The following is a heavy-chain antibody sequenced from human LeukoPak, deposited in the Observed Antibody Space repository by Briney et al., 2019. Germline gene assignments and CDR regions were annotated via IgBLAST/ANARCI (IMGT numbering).Heavy chain of an antibody. CDR3: ARGGLRSHFDY. V-gene: IGHV4-4*02. CDR1: GGSISSSNW. D-gene: IGHD4-17*01. J-gene: IGHJ4*02. CDR2: IYHSGST. Sequence: SETLSLTCAVSGGSISSSNWWSWVRQPPGKGLEWIGEIYHSGSTNYNPSLKSRVTISVDTSKNQFSLKLSSVTAADTAVYYCARGGLRSHFDYWGQGTLVTVSS.